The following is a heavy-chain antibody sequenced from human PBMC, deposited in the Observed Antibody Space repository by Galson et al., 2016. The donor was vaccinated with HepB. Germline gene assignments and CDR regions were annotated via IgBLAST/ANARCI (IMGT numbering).Heavy chain of an antibody. D-gene: IGHD2-2*01. CDR3: AKEASGLGVPCLDS. Sequence: SLRLSCAASGFTFSTYAMSWVRQRPGKGLEWVSGIRDSGGDTFYADSVRGRFTISRDNSKNTLHLQLNSLRAEDTAVYYCAKEASGLGVPCLDSWGQGTLVTVSS. CDR1: GFTFSTYA. J-gene: IGHJ4*02. CDR2: IRDSGGDT. V-gene: IGHV3-23*01.